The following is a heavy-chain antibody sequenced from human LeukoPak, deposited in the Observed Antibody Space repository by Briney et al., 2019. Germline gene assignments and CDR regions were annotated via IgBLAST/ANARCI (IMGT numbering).Heavy chain of an antibody. V-gene: IGHV3-74*01. CDR2: INSDGSST. CDR1: GFTFSSYW. J-gene: IGHJ4*02. Sequence: PGGSLRLSCAASGFTFSSYWMHWVRQAPGKGLVWVSRINSDGSSTSYADSVKGRFTISRDNAKNTQYLQMNSLRAEDTAVYYCARDVGGSYYDFDFDYWGQGTLVTVSS. D-gene: IGHD1-26*01. CDR3: ARDVGGSYYDFDFDY.